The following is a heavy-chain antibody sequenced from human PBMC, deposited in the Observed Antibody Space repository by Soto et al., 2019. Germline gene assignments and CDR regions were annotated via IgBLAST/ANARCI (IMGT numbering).Heavy chain of an antibody. CDR3: AKYGLSTIGLFDY. V-gene: IGHV3-23*01. J-gene: IGHJ4*02. Sequence: GGSLRLSCVASGFTFSSYAMGWVRQAPGKGLEWVSAIRDTGANTYYADSVKGRFTVSRDSSKNTLYLQMNSLRAEDTAVYYCAKYGLSTIGLFDYWGQGTLVTVSS. D-gene: IGHD5-12*01. CDR1: GFTFSSYA. CDR2: IRDTGANT.